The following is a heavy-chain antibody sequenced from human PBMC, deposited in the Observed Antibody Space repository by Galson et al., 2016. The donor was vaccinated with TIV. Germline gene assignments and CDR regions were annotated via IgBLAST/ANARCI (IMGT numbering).Heavy chain of an antibody. CDR2: INAGNGNT. D-gene: IGHD3-3*01. CDR1: GYIFRTYV. CDR3: ARGGGGTDFWSNYYPGEMDG. V-gene: IGHV1-3*01. J-gene: IGHJ6*02. Sequence: SVKVSCKASGYIFRTYVMHWVRQAPGQGLEWMGWINAGNGNTKYSQKFQDRVTITRDTSASTAYMELSSLSSEDTAVYDCARGGGGTDFWSNYYPGEMDGWGQGTTVTVSS.